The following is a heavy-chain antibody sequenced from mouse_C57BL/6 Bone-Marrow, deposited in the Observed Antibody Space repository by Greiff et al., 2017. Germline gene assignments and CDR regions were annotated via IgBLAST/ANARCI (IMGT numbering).Heavy chain of an antibody. D-gene: IGHD2-3*01. J-gene: IGHJ3*01. CDR1: GYTFTSYW. CDR2: IYPGSGST. Sequence: QVQLQQPGAELVKPGASVKMSCKASGYTFTSYWITWVKQRPGQGLEWIGDIYPGSGSTNYNEKFKSKATLTVDTSSSTAYMQLSSLTSEDSAVYYCARYGGYLPNWFAYWGQGTLVTVSA. CDR3: ARYGGYLPNWFAY. V-gene: IGHV1-55*01.